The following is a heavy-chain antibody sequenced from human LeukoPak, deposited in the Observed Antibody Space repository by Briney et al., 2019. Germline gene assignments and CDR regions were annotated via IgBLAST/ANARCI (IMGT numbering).Heavy chain of an antibody. CDR1: GGSISSINW. CDR3: GRGASGSDGSGDWFEP. CDR2: IYHNGPP. Sequence: SGTLSLTCAVSGGSISSINWWSRVRPPPGEGLEWIEQIYHNGPPKHNPSLKSRVSISVDSSKNQSSLKLSSMTAAETAVYCCGRGASGSDGSGDWFEPCGERTLVTVSS. J-gene: IGHJ5*02. D-gene: IGHD1-26*01. V-gene: IGHV4-4*01.